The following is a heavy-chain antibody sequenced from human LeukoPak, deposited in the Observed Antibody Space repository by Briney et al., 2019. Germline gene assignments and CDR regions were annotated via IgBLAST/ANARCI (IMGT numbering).Heavy chain of an antibody. J-gene: IGHJ4*02. Sequence: GGSLRLSCAASGFTFSSFFMTWVRQAPGKGLEWVSSITGSSGTTSYADSVKGRFTISRDNAKNSLYLQMNSLTVEDTAVYYCATSHDSAGNDWGQGTLVTVSS. CDR1: GFTFSSFF. CDR3: ATSHDSAGND. D-gene: IGHD2-15*01. CDR2: ITGSSGTT. V-gene: IGHV3-21*06.